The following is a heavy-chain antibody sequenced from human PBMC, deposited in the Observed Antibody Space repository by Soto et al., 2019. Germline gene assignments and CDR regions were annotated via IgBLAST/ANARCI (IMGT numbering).Heavy chain of an antibody. Sequence: EVQLVESGGGLVEPGGSLRLSCAASGFTFSRHSLNWVRQAPGKGLEWVSSISTTSSYIYYADSVKGRFTISRDNAKNSLYLQMDSLRAEDTAVYYSARDGYSSGFDYWAQGTLVTVSS. D-gene: IGHD6-25*01. V-gene: IGHV3-21*01. CDR2: ISTTSSYI. CDR3: ARDGYSSGFDY. J-gene: IGHJ4*02. CDR1: GFTFSRHS.